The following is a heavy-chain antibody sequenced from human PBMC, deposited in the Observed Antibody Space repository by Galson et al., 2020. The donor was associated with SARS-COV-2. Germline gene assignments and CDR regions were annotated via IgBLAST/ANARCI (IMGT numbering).Heavy chain of an antibody. CDR3: VKAHAGSSPYRGGWYYFDF. J-gene: IGHJ4*01. CDR2: ISNTGTT. CDR1: GGSVSDSY. V-gene: IGHV4-59*02. Sequence: SETLSLTCTVSGGSVSDSYWSWIRQPPGKGPEWIGYISNTGTTKYSPSLKSRVDIFLAASKNQFFLTLSSVTAADTAVYYCVKAHAGSSPYRGGWYYFDFWGHGVLVTVSS. D-gene: IGHD6-19*01.